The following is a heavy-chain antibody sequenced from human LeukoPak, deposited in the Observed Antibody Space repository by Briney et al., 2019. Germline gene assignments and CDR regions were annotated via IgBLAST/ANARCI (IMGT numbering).Heavy chain of an antibody. CDR3: ARHLSSISSCPNY. J-gene: IGHJ4*02. CDR1: GYSFASYW. D-gene: IGHD2-2*01. V-gene: IGHV5-51*01. Sequence: GESLKISCKGSGYSFASYWIAWVRWMPGKGLEWMGGIYPGNSDITYSPSFQGQVTISADKSVSTAYLHWSSLKASDTAIYYCARHLSSISSCPNYWGQGTLVTVSS. CDR2: IYPGNSDI.